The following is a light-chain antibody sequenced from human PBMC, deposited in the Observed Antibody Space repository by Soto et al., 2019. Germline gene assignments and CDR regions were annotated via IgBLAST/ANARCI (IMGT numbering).Light chain of an antibody. Sequence: DIVMTQSPDSLAVSLGERATINCKSSQSLLYSSNNKNYLGWYQQEPGQPPKLLIYWASTRESGVPDRFSGSGSGTDFTLTISSLQAEDVALYYCPQDINYPWTFGQGTKVDIK. J-gene: IGKJ1*01. CDR2: WAS. V-gene: IGKV4-1*01. CDR3: PQDINYPWT. CDR1: QSLLYSSNNKNY.